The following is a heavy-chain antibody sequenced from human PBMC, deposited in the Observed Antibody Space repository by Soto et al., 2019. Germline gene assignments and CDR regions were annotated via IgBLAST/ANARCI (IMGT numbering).Heavy chain of an antibody. D-gene: IGHD3-10*01. V-gene: IGHV3-23*01. Sequence: GGSLRLSCAASGFTVSNYAMSWFRESPGKGLKWVSTFTGRGHTYYADSVKGRFTISRDNSKNTLYLQMSSLRAEDTAVYYCAREFASGSPNYYYCGLETVLTVSS. CDR1: GFTVSNYA. CDR2: FTGRGHT. CDR3: AREFASGSPNYYY. J-gene: IGHJ4*02.